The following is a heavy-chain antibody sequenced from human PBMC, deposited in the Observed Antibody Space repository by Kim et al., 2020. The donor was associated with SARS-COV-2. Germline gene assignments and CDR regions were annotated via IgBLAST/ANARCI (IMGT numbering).Heavy chain of an antibody. CDR3: ARGGYCSGGSCSFFDY. J-gene: IGHJ4*02. CDR2: ISGSGGST. D-gene: IGHD2-15*01. CDR1: GFTFSSYA. V-gene: IGHV3-23*01. Sequence: GGSLRLSCAASGFTFSSYAMSWVRQAQGKGLEWVSAISGSGGSTYYADSVKGRFTISRDNSKNTLYLQMNSLRAEDTAVYYCARGGYCSGGSCSFFDYWGQGTLVTVSS.